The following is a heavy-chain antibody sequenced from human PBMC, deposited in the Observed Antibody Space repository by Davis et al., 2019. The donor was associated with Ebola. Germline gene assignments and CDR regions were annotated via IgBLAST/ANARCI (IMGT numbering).Heavy chain of an antibody. Sequence: PGGSLRLSCAASGFTFDDYGMSWVRQAPGKGLEWVSGINWNGGSTGYADSVRGRFTISRDNAKNTLYLQMNSLRVEDTAVYYCAGEGGFCSSTSCWKWFDPWGQGTLVTVSS. J-gene: IGHJ5*02. V-gene: IGHV3-20*04. CDR2: INWNGGST. CDR3: AGEGGFCSSTSCWKWFDP. CDR1: GFTFDDYG. D-gene: IGHD2-2*01.